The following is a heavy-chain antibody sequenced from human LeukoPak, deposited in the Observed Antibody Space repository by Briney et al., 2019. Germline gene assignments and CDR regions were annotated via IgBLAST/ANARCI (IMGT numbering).Heavy chain of an antibody. CDR3: ARSYYDSSGYRYYDY. D-gene: IGHD3-22*01. J-gene: IGHJ4*02. CDR2: IYYTGSN. CDR1: GGSISGFY. V-gene: IGHV4-59*01. Sequence: SETLSLICSVSGGSISGFYWSWIRQPPGKGLEWIGHIYYTGSNYNRPSLKTRVTMSLDTSKNQLFLNLSSLTAADTAVYYCARSYYDSSGYRYYDYWGQGTLVTVSS.